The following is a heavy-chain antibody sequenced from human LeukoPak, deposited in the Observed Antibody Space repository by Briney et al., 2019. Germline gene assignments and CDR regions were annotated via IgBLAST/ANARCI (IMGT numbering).Heavy chain of an antibody. V-gene: IGHV1-18*01. CDR2: ISAYNGNT. CDR1: GYTFTSYG. Sequence: ASVKVSCKASGYTFTSYGISWVRQAPGQGLEWMGWISAYNGNTNYAQKLQGRVTMTTDTSTSTAYMELRSLRSDDTAVYYCARARIVVVPAASGKRAFDIWGQGTMVTVSS. CDR3: ARARIVVVPAASGKRAFDI. J-gene: IGHJ3*02. D-gene: IGHD2-2*01.